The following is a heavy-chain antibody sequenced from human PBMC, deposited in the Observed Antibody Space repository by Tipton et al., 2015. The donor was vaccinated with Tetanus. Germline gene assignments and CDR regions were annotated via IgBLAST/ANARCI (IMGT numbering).Heavy chain of an antibody. CDR2: ISNGNT. J-gene: IGHJ4*02. CDR1: RGPISSYY. Sequence: LRLSCTVSRGPISSYYWSWIRQPAGKGLEWIGHISNGNTDYTPSLKRRVTLSVDTSKNQFSLKLRSVTAADTAMYYCARANFDSGKKGPFDSWGQGVLVIVSS. V-gene: IGHV4-4*07. CDR3: ARANFDSGKKGPFDS. D-gene: IGHD3-3*01.